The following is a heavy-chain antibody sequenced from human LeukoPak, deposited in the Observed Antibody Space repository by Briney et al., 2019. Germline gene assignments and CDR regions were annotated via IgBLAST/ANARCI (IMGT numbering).Heavy chain of an antibody. CDR3: ASGLELDY. Sequence: GGSLRLSCAASGFTFSSYWMNWARQAPGKGLEWVASINHNGNVNYYVDSVKGRFTISRDNAKNSLYLQMSNLRAEDTAVYYCASGLELDYWGQGTLVTVSS. V-gene: IGHV3-7*03. CDR2: INHNGNVN. J-gene: IGHJ4*02. CDR1: GFTFSSYW.